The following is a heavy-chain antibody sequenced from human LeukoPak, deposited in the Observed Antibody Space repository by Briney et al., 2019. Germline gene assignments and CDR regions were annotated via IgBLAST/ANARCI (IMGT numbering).Heavy chain of an antibody. CDR3: ARHGHCTNGVCYSNYYYYMDV. CDR2: IYPDDSDT. Sequence: LGESLKISCKGSGYSFTSYCIGWVRQMPGKGLEWMGIIYPDDSDTRYSPSFEGQVIISVDKSISTAYLQWSSLKASDTATYYCARHGHCTNGVCYSNYYYYMDVWGKGTTVTVSS. J-gene: IGHJ6*03. D-gene: IGHD2-8*01. CDR1: GYSFTSYC. V-gene: IGHV5-51*01.